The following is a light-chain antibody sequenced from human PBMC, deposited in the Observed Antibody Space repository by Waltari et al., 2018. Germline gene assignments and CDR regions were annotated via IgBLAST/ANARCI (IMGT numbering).Light chain of an antibody. Sequence: SSRASQSFSSSHLPWYQQKPCQAPSPLIDGASSRATGITDRFSGSGSGTDFTLTISRLEPEDFAVYYCQQYGRSPRTFGQGTTVEIK. CDR3: QQYGRSPRT. CDR2: GAS. J-gene: IGKJ1*01. CDR1: QSFSSSH. V-gene: IGKV3-20*01.